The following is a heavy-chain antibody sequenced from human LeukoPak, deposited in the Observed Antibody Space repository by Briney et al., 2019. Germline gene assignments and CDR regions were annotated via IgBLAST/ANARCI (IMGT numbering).Heavy chain of an antibody. CDR3: ASPRVVATTTSHVAFDI. D-gene: IGHD2-15*01. CDR1: GYTFTSYW. CDR2: IYPGDSDT. V-gene: IGHV5-51*01. Sequence: GESLKISCEGSGYTFTSYWIAWVRQMPGKGLEWMGIIYPGDSDTRYSPSFQGQVTISADKSISTAYLQWSSLTASDTAMYFCASPRVVATTTSHVAFDIGGQGKLVSVFS. J-gene: IGHJ3*02.